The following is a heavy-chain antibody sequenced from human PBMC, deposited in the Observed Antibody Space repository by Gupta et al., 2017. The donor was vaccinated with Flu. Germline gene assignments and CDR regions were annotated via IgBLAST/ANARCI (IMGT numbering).Heavy chain of an antibody. CDR1: GGSFSGYY. D-gene: IGHD3-3*01. V-gene: IGHV4-34*01. CDR3: ARSPRRPYDFWSACYFDY. J-gene: IGHJ4*02. CDR2: INHSGST. Sequence: QVQLQQWGAGLLKPSETLSLTCAVYGGSFSGYYWSWIRQPPGKGLEWIGEINHSGSTNYNPSLKSRVTISVDTSKNQFSLKLSSVTAADTAVYYCARSPRRPYDFWSACYFDYWGQGTLVTVSS.